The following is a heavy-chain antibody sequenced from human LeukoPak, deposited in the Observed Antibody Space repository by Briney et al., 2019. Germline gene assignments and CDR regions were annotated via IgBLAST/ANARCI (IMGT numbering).Heavy chain of an antibody. V-gene: IGHV1-2*02. CDR1: GYTFTGYY. D-gene: IGHD3-16*01. CDR3: ARRVWGGNYDLDY. Sequence: ASVKASCKASGYTFTGYYMHWVRQAPGQGLEWMGWINPNSGGTNYAQKFQGRVTMTRDTSISTAYMELSRLRSDDTAVYYCARRVWGGNYDLDYWGQGTLVTVSS. J-gene: IGHJ4*02. CDR2: INPNSGGT.